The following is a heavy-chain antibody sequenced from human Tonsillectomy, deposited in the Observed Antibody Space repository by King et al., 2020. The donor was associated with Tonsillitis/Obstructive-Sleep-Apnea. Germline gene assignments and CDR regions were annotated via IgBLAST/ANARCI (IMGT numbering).Heavy chain of an antibody. CDR1: GFTFSSYW. V-gene: IGHV3-74*01. J-gene: IGHJ6*02. CDR2: INSDGSST. CDR3: ARKGGLLWFGELTDSGMDV. Sequence: VQLVESGGGLVQPGGSLRLSCAASGFTFSSYWMHWVRQAPGKGLVWVSRINSDGSSTSYADSVKGRFTISRDNAKNTLYLQMNSLRAEDTAVYYCARKGGLLWFGELTDSGMDVWGQGTTVTVSS. D-gene: IGHD3-10*01.